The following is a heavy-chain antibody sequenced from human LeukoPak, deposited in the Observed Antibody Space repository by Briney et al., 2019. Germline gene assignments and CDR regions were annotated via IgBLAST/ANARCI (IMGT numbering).Heavy chain of an antibody. CDR2: IYYSGST. D-gene: IGHD2-2*01. CDR1: GGSVSSGSYY. V-gene: IGHV4-61*01. J-gene: IGHJ4*02. CDR3: ARWYCTSTTCYVDQ. Sequence: SETLSLTCTVSGGSVSSGSYYRSWIRQPPGKGLEWIGYIYYSGSTNYIPSLKSRVTISVDTSKNQFSLKLSSVTAADTAVYYCARWYCTSTTCYVDQWGQGTLVTVSS.